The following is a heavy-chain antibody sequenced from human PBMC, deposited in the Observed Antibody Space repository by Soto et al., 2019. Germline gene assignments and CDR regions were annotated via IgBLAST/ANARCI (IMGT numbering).Heavy chain of an antibody. Sequence: SETLSLTCAVSGASFTSNNCWTWVRQPPGHGLEWIGEIYQTESTNYNPSLKIRVTISLDKSENQFSLKVTSLTAADTAVYYCASRDPGTSVDYWGQGTLVTVSS. CDR1: GASFTSNNC. CDR2: IYQTEST. J-gene: IGHJ4*02. CDR3: ASRDPGTSVDY. D-gene: IGHD1-7*01. V-gene: IGHV4-4*02.